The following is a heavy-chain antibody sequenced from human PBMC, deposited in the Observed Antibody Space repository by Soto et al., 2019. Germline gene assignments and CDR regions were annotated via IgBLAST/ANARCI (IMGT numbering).Heavy chain of an antibody. CDR3: ARVLDTAMASFDY. V-gene: IGHV1-18*01. CDR1: GYTFTSYA. J-gene: IGHJ4*02. D-gene: IGHD5-18*01. CDR2: IRGYNGDT. Sequence: QVHLVQSGAEVKKPGASVKVSCKASGYTFTSYAISWVRQAPGQGLEWMGWIRGYNGDTKYAQKLQGRVTMTTDTSTGTAYMELRSLRSDDTAVYYCARVLDTAMASFDYWGQGTLVTVSS.